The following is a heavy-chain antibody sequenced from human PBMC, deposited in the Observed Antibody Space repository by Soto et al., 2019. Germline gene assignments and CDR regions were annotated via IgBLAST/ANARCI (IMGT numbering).Heavy chain of an antibody. D-gene: IGHD2-8*01. J-gene: IGHJ4*02. Sequence: ASVKVSCKASGYTFTSYAMHWVRQAPGQRLEWMGWINAGNGNTKYSQKFQGRVTITRDTSASTAYMELSSLRSEDTAVYYCARADIVLMVYVGWGQGTLVTVSS. CDR1: GYTFTSYA. CDR3: ARADIVLMVYVG. CDR2: INAGNGNT. V-gene: IGHV1-3*01.